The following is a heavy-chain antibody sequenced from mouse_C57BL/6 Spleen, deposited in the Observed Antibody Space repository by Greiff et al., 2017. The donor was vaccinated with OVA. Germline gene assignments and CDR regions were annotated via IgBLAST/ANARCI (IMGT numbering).Heavy chain of an antibody. J-gene: IGHJ2*01. CDR3: ARGAPFYYGSSYYFDY. D-gene: IGHD1-1*01. V-gene: IGHV1-69*01. Sequence: QVQLQQSGAELVMPGASVKLSCKASGYTFTSYWMHWVKQRPGQGLEWIGEIDPSDSYTNYNQKFKGKSTLTVDKSSSTAYMQLSSLTSEDSAVYYCARGAPFYYGSSYYFDYWGQGTTLTVSA. CDR1: GYTFTSYW. CDR2: IDPSDSYT.